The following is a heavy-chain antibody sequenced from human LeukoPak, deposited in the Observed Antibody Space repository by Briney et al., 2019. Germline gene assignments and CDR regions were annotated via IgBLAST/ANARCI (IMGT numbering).Heavy chain of an antibody. Sequence: GESLKISCKGSGYSFTSYWIGWVRQMPGKGLEWMGIIYPGDSDTRYSPSFQGQGTISADKSISTAYLQWSSLKASDTAMYYCARSYCSSNSCYNTGYYYYMAVWGKGTTVTVSS. CDR3: ARSYCSSNSCYNTGYYYYMAV. CDR1: GYSFTSYW. V-gene: IGHV5-51*01. J-gene: IGHJ6*03. D-gene: IGHD2-2*02. CDR2: IYPGDSDT.